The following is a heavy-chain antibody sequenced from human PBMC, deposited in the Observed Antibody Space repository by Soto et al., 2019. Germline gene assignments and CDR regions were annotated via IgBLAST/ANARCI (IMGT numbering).Heavy chain of an antibody. V-gene: IGHV4-61*08. J-gene: IGHJ4*02. Sequence: PSETLSLTCTVSGGSISSGGYYWSWIRQPPGKGLEWIGYIYYSGSTNYNPSLKSRVTISVDTSKNQFPLKLSSVTAADTAVYYCARSKYDHVEFDYWGQGTLVTVSS. CDR3: ARSKYDHVEFDY. CDR1: GGSISSGGYY. CDR2: IYYSGST. D-gene: IGHD2-8*01.